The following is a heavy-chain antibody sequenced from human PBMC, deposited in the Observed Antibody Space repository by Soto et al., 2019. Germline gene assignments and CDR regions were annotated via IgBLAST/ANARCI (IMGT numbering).Heavy chain of an antibody. J-gene: IGHJ6*02. Sequence: GASVKVSCKASGYTFTSYAMNWVRQAPGQRLEWMGWINTKTGNPTYAQGFTGRFVFSLDTSVSTAYLQICSLKAEDTAVYYCASFGSSPPHSSSYYGRDFGGQGLTVTVPS. CDR2: INTKTGNP. V-gene: IGHV7-4-1*01. D-gene: IGHD2-15*01. CDR1: GYTFTSYA. CDR3: ASFGSSPPHSSSYYGRDF.